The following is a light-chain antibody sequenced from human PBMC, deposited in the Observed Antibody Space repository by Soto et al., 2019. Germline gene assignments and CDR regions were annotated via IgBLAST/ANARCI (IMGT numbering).Light chain of an antibody. Sequence: DIQMTQSPSSRSSSLGDRVTITCRASQSISSYLNWYQQKPGKAPRLLIYAASSLQSGVPSRFSGSGSGTDFTLTISCLKHEDFATYYGQQSYSTSWTFCQGTKVDIK. CDR3: QQSYSTSWT. V-gene: IGKV1-39*01. CDR2: AAS. CDR1: QSISSY. J-gene: IGKJ1*01.